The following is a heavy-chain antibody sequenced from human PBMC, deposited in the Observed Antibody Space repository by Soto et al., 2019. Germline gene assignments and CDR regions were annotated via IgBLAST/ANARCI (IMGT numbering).Heavy chain of an antibody. V-gene: IGHV3-30-3*01. Sequence: GGSLRLSCAASGFAFNNYAIHWVRQAPGKGLEWVAVISYDGTNKYYADSVQGRFTISRDNSKNALFLQMNGLRAEDTAVYYCATDGFQCSSSTCDLYYYGMDVWGQGTTVTVSS. J-gene: IGHJ6*02. CDR2: ISYDGTNK. D-gene: IGHD2-2*01. CDR3: ATDGFQCSSSTCDLYYYGMDV. CDR1: GFAFNNYA.